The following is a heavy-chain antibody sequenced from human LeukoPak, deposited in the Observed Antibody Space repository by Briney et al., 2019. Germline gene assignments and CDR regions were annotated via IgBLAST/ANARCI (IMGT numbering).Heavy chain of an antibody. Sequence: GGSLRLSCAAPGFTFSSYGMHWVRQAPGKGLEWVAVISYDGSNEYYADSVKGRFTISRDNSKNTLYLQMNSLRAEDTAVYYCAKDLAPAQLERRVQGDYYYGMDVWGQGTTVTVSS. D-gene: IGHD1-1*01. CDR2: ISYDGSNE. CDR3: AKDLAPAQLERRVQGDYYYGMDV. J-gene: IGHJ6*02. V-gene: IGHV3-30*18. CDR1: GFTFSSYG.